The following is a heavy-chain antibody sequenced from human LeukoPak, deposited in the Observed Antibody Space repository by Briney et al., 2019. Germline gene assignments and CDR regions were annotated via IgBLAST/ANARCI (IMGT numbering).Heavy chain of an antibody. J-gene: IGHJ3*02. Sequence: GWSLRLSCAASGFTFSTYAVNWVRQAPGKGLEWVSTISGSGDSTYYADSVKGRFTISRDNAKNSLSLQMNSLRAEDTAVYYCARGGGTFDIWGQGTMVTVSS. V-gene: IGHV3-23*01. CDR2: ISGSGDST. CDR3: ARGGGTFDI. CDR1: GFTFSTYA. D-gene: IGHD3-16*01.